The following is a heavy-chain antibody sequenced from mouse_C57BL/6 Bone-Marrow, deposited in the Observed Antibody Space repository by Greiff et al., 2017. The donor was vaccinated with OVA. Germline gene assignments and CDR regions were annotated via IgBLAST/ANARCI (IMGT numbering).Heavy chain of an antibody. CDR1: GYAFSSSW. CDR2: IYPGDGDT. V-gene: IGHV1-82*01. Sequence: VQRVESGPELVKPGASVKISCKASGYAFSSSWMNWVKQRPGKGLEWIGRIYPGDGDTNYNGKFKGKATLTADKSSSTAYMQLSSLTSEDSAVYFCADDGYYDYAMDYWGQGTSVTVSS. J-gene: IGHJ4*01. D-gene: IGHD2-3*01. CDR3: ADDGYYDYAMDY.